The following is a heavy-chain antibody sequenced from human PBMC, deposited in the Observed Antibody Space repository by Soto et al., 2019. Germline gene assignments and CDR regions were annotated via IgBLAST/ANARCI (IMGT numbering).Heavy chain of an antibody. J-gene: IGHJ3*02. Sequence: ASVKVSCKASGYTFTSYVMHWVRQAPGQRLEWMGWINAGNGNTKYSQKFQGRVTITRDTSASTAYMELSSLRSEDTAVYYCARGRGRITGTTSHSDAFDIWGQGTMVTVSS. D-gene: IGHD1-20*01. V-gene: IGHV1-3*01. CDR3: ARGRGRITGTTSHSDAFDI. CDR2: INAGNGNT. CDR1: GYTFTSYV.